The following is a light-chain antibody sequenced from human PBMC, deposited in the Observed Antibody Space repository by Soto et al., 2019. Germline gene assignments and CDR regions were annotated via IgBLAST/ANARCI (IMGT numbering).Light chain of an antibody. V-gene: IGKV1-39*01. Sequence: DIQMTQSPSSLSASVGDRVTISCRASQSIRNYVSWYQQKPGTAPKLLIRAASTLQSGVPSRFSGTGFGTDFTLTISSPQIEDFATYFCQQTESTPQTFGQGTNVEI. CDR3: QQTESTPQT. CDR1: QSIRNY. J-gene: IGKJ1*01. CDR2: AAS.